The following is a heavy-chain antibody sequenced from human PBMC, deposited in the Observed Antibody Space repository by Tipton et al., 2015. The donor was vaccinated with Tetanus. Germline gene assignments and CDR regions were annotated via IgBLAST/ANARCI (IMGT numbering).Heavy chain of an antibody. CDR3: ARGITDGYNRRFDY. CDR1: RGPISSYY. CDR2: ISNGNT. Sequence: TLSLTCTVSRGPISSYYWSWIRQPARKGLEWIGHISNGNTDYNTSLKSRVTLSVDTSKNQFSLELRAVTAADTAVYYCARGITDGYNRRFDYWGQGARVAVS. D-gene: IGHD5-24*01. V-gene: IGHV4-4*07. J-gene: IGHJ4*02.